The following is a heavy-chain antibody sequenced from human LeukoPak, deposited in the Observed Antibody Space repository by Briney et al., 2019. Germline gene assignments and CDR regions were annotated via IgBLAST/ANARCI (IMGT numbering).Heavy chain of an antibody. V-gene: IGHV6-1*01. CDR3: ARVTEKQYLPFDS. CDR1: GDSVSSNSAA. CDR2: TYYRSRWYN. Sequence: SQTLSLTCAISGDSVSSNSAAWNWIRQSPSRGLEWLGRTYYRSRWYNEYALSVKSRITINPDTSKNQFSLQLNSVTREGTAVYYCARVTEKQYLPFDSWGQGTLVTVSS. J-gene: IGHJ4*02. D-gene: IGHD6-19*01.